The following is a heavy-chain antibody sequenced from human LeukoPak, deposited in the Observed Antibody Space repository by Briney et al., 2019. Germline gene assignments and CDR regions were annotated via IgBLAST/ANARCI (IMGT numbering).Heavy chain of an antibody. D-gene: IGHD3-22*01. CDR3: ARVGNYYDSSGYNDY. J-gene: IGHJ4*02. Sequence: GASVKVSCKASGYTFTGYYMHWVRQAPGQGLEWMGWINPNSGGTNYAQKFQGRVTMTRDTSISTAYMELSRLRSDDTAVYYCARVGNYYDSSGYNDYWGQGTLVTVSS. CDR1: GYTFTGYY. V-gene: IGHV1-2*02. CDR2: INPNSGGT.